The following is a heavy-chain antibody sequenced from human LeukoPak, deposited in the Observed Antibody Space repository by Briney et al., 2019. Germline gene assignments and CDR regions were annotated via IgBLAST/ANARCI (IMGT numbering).Heavy chain of an antibody. J-gene: IGHJ4*02. CDR1: GFTLSSYS. CDR3: ARGIGSYVPSVFDY. Sequence: PGGSLRLSCAASGFTLSSYSMNWVRQAPGKGLEWVSSISSSSSYICYADSVKGRFTISRDNAKNSLYLQMNSLRAEDTAVYYCARGIGSYVPSVFDYWGQGTLVTVSS. V-gene: IGHV3-21*01. CDR2: ISSSSSYI. D-gene: IGHD1-26*01.